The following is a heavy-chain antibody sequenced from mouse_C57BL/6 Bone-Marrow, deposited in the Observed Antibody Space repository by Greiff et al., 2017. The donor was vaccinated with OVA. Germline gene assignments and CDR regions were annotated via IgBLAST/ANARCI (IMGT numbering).Heavy chain of an antibody. D-gene: IGHD1-1*01. J-gene: IGHJ4*01. V-gene: IGHV1-82*01. CDR1: GYAFSSSW. Sequence: VKLVESGPELVKPGASVKISCTASGYAFSSSWMNWVKQRPGKGLEWIGRIYPGGGDTNYNGKFKGKATLTADKSSSTAYMQLSSLTSEDCAVYVCARGGSTVVGRYYYAMDYWGQGTSVTVSS. CDR2: IYPGGGDT. CDR3: ARGGSTVVGRYYYAMDY.